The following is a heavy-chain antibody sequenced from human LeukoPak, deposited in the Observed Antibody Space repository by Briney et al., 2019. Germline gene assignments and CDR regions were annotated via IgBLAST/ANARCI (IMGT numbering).Heavy chain of an antibody. CDR1: GFTFDDYA. J-gene: IGHJ4*02. D-gene: IGHD3-3*01. CDR2: ISWNSGSI. CDR3: ARAYDFPDY. Sequence: PGRSLRLSCAASGFTFDDYAMHWVRQAPGKGLEWVSGISWNSGSIGYADSVKGRFTISRDNAKNSLYLQMNSLRAEDTALYYCARAYDFPDYWGQGTLVTVSS. V-gene: IGHV3-9*01.